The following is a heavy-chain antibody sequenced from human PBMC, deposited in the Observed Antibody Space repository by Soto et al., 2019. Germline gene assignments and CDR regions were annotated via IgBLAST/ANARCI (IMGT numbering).Heavy chain of an antibody. CDR1: GGSISPYY. CDR2: IFYSGST. V-gene: IGHV4-59*08. D-gene: IGHD3-9*01. Sequence: TSETLSLTCTVSGGSISPYYLSWVRQPPGKGLEWIAFIFYSGSTNYNPSLKSRVTISVDTSRNQFSLKLTSVTAADTAVYYCARHSSQNFDWLEYWGQGTLVTVSS. J-gene: IGHJ4*02. CDR3: ARHSSQNFDWLEY.